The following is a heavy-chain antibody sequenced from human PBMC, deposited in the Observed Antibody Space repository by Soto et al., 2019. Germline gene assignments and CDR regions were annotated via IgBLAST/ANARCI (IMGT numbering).Heavy chain of an antibody. D-gene: IGHD5-18*01. J-gene: IGHJ4*02. Sequence: QVQLQQSNPGLVKPSETLSLTCNVSGTSIRSSLYYWVWVRQAPGRGLEWIASISYSGRTLSIPSIQGRAAVSMDTYKTQFSLALSSVTAAETAIYYGARHSEPALVTGFDIGGEGAMVTVSS. CDR3: ARHSEPALVTGFDI. V-gene: IGHV4-39*01. CDR2: ISYSGRT. CDR1: GTSIRSSLYY.